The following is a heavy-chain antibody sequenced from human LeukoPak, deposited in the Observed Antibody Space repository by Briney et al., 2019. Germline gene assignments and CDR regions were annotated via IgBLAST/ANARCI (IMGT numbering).Heavy chain of an antibody. CDR2: IKSKTDGGTT. J-gene: IGHJ4*02. CDR3: TTAFLEWLFRNDY. V-gene: IGHV3-15*01. CDR1: GFTFSNAW. D-gene: IGHD3-3*02. Sequence: GGSLRLSCAASGFTFSNAWMSWVRQAPGKGLEWVGRIKSKTDGGTTDYAAPVKGRFTISRDDSKNTLYLQMNSLKTEDTAVYYCTTAFLEWLFRNDYWGQGTLVTVS.